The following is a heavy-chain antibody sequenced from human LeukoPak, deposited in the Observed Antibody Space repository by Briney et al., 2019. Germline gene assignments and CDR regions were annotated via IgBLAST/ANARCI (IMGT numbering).Heavy chain of an antibody. CDR3: ASRLQSTSSFDY. V-gene: IGHV4-39*01. J-gene: IGHJ4*02. CDR1: GDSISSSNYY. CDR2: IYYSGNT. Sequence: PGGSLRLSCTVSGDSISSSNYYWGWIRQPPGKGRGWIGNIYYSGNTYYNPSLKSRVTISLDTSKNKFSLKLSSVTAADTAVYYCASRLQSTSSFDYWGQGTLVTVSS. D-gene: IGHD4-11*01.